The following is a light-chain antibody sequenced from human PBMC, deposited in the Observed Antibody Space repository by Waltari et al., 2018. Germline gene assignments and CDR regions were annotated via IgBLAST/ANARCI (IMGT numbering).Light chain of an antibody. CDR3: QQYSSSPLT. V-gene: IGKV3-20*01. CDR1: QSVNNY. CDR2: GAS. J-gene: IGKJ3*01. Sequence: EIVLTQSTGTLSLSPGERATLSCRASQSVNNYLAWFQQKPGKAPRLLIHGASSRATGIPDRISGSGSGTDFTLTISGLEPQDFAVYYCQQYSSSPLTFGPGTKVDIK.